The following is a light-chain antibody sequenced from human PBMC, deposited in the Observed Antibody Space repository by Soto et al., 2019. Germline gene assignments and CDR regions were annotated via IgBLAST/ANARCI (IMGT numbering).Light chain of an antibody. CDR1: SSDVGTYDY. V-gene: IGLV2-14*01. J-gene: IGLJ1*01. Sequence: QSVLTQPDSVSGSPGQSITISCTGTSSDVGTYDYVSWYQQHPGKAPKLMIYGVSSRPSGVSSRFSGSKSGNTASLTISGLQPEDEADYYCISYTNTCALYVFGTGTKLTVL. CDR3: ISYTNTCALYV. CDR2: GVS.